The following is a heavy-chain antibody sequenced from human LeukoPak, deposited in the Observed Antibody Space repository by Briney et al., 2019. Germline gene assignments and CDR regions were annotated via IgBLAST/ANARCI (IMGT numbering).Heavy chain of an antibody. D-gene: IGHD6-6*01. J-gene: IGHJ4*02. CDR3: ARAFARPSYFDY. Sequence: SETLSLTCTVSGYSISSGYYWGWIRQPPGKGLEWIGSIYHSGSTYYNPSLKSRVTISVDTSKNQFSLKLSSVTAADTAVYYCARAFARPSYFDYWGQGTLVTVSS. CDR1: GYSISSGYY. V-gene: IGHV4-38-2*02. CDR2: IYHSGST.